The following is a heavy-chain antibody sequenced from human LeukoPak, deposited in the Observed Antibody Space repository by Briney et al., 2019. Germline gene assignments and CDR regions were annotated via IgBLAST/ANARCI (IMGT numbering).Heavy chain of an antibody. D-gene: IGHD3-16*01. Sequence: GGSLRLSCAASGFTFSSYSMNWVRQAPGKGLEWVSYISSSGSTIYYADSVKGRFTISRDNAKNSLYLQMNSLRAEDTAVYYCARALSLDYYYMDVWGKGTTVTISS. CDR2: ISSSGSTI. V-gene: IGHV3-48*04. J-gene: IGHJ6*03. CDR3: ARALSLDYYYMDV. CDR1: GFTFSSYS.